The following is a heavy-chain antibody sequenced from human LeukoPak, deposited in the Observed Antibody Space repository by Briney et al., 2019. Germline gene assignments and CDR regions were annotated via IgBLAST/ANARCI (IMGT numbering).Heavy chain of an antibody. CDR2: ISPEGSGT. Sequence: QPGGSLRLSCAASGFSLSGYWMHWVRQAPGKGLVWVSCISPEGSGTTYADSVKGRFTISRDNSKNTLYLQMNSLRDEDAAVYHCTRVQAGRSGLMDVWGRGTTVTVSS. CDR3: TRVQAGRSGLMDV. J-gene: IGHJ6*02. D-gene: IGHD2-8*02. V-gene: IGHV3-74*01. CDR1: GFSLSGYW.